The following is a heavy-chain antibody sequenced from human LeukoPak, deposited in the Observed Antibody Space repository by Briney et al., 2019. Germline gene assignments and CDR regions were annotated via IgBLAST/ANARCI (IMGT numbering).Heavy chain of an antibody. CDR2: INSDGSTT. D-gene: IGHD3-10*01. V-gene: IGHV3-74*01. J-gene: IGHJ4*02. Sequence: GGSLRLSCAASGFTFNTYWMHWVRQVPGKGLVWVSRINSDGSTTHYAASVKGRFTISRDNAKNTLYLQMNSLRAEDTAVYYCARDIGFGVMDYWGQGTLVTVSS. CDR1: GFTFNTYW. CDR3: ARDIGFGVMDY.